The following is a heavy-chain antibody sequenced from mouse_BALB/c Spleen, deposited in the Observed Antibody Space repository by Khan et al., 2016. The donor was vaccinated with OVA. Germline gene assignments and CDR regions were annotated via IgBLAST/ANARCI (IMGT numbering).Heavy chain of an antibody. Sequence: QVQLKESGPGLVAPSQNLSITCTVSGFSLTTYGVHWVRQSPGKGLEWLGVIWSGGSTNYNSALMSRLNISKANSKSQVFLQMNSPQTDDTAMYCCARGGRYDWFGYWGQGTLVTVSA. V-gene: IGHV2-9*02. D-gene: IGHD2-14*01. J-gene: IGHJ3*01. CDR2: IWSGGST. CDR3: ARGGRYDWFGY. CDR1: GFSLTTYG.